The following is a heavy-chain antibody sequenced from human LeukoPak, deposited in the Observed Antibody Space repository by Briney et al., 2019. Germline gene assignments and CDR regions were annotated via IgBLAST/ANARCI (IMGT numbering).Heavy chain of an antibody. D-gene: IGHD3-22*01. J-gene: IGHJ6*03. CDR3: ARHPPGVYYQYYMDV. CDR1: GTSISNYY. CDR2: LYASGNI. V-gene: IGHV4-4*07. Sequence: PSETLSLTCTVSGTSISNYYWSWIRQPAGKGLEWIGLLYASGNINYNPSLKSRVTLSVDKSKNQFSLNLSSVTAADTAVYYCARHPPGVYYQYYMDVWGKGTTVTVSS.